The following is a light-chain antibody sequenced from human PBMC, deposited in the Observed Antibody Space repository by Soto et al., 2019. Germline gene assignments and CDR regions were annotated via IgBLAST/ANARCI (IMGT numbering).Light chain of an antibody. CDR1: QSISSS. CDR2: GAS. V-gene: IGKV3-15*01. J-gene: IGKJ4*01. CDR3: QQYNSWPLT. Sequence: EKVMTQSPATLSFSPGERATLSCRASQSISSSLAWYQQKPGQAPRLLIYGASTRATGVPARFSGSGSGTEFTLSISSLQSEDFAVYYCQQYNSWPLTFGGGTKVEIK.